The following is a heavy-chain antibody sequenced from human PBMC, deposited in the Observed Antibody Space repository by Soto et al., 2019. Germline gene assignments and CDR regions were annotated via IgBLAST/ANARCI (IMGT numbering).Heavy chain of an antibody. D-gene: IGHD2-2*01. CDR1: GGTFSSYA. Sequence: QVQLVQSGAEVKKPGSSVKVSCKASGGTFSSYAISWVRQAPGLGLEWMGGIIPISGTANYAQKCQGRVTITADESTSTAYMELSSLRSEDTAVYYCARSQGSSTSLEIYYYYYYGMDVWGQGTTVTVSS. V-gene: IGHV1-69*01. J-gene: IGHJ6*02. CDR2: IIPISGTA. CDR3: ARSQGSSTSLEIYYYYYYGMDV.